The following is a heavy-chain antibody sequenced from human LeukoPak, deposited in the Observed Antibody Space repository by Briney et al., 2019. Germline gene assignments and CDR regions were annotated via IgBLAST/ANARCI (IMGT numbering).Heavy chain of an antibody. CDR2: ISTYNGNT. J-gene: IGHJ4*02. CDR1: GYTFTGYG. CDR3: AREGLGELSLDY. Sequence: ASVKVSCKASGYTFTGYGISWVRQAPGQGLEWMGWISTYNGNTNYAQNLQGRVTMTTDTSTSTAYMELRSLRSDDTAVYYCAREGLGELSLDYWGQGTLVTVSS. D-gene: IGHD3-16*01. V-gene: IGHV1-18*01.